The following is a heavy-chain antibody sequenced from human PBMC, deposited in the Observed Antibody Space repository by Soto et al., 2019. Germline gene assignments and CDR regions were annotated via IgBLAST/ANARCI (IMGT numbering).Heavy chain of an antibody. Sequence: SETLSLTCAVYGGSFSGYYWSWIRQPPGKGLEWIGEINHSGSTNYNPSLKSRVTISVDTSKNQFSLKLSSVTAADTAVYYCARTAEWLLSYFDYWGQGTLVTVSS. V-gene: IGHV4-34*01. D-gene: IGHD3-3*01. CDR1: GGSFSGYY. J-gene: IGHJ4*02. CDR3: ARTAEWLLSYFDY. CDR2: INHSGST.